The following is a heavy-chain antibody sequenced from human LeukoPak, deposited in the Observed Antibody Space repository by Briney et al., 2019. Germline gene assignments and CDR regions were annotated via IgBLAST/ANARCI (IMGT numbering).Heavy chain of an antibody. J-gene: IGHJ4*02. Sequence: GGSLRLSCAASGFSLSSHAMSWVRQAPGKGLEWVSTISDHGGYTYYADSVKGRFTISRDNSKNTLYLLMNSLRAEDTAIYYCAKEIYFDWLSMFDYWGQGTLVTVSS. CDR1: GFSLSSHA. V-gene: IGHV3-23*01. CDR3: AKEIYFDWLSMFDY. CDR2: ISDHGGYT. D-gene: IGHD3-9*01.